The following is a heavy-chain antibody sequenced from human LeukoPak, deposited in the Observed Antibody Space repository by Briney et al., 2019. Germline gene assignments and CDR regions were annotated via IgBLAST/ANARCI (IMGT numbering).Heavy chain of an antibody. CDR3: ASSIVVIPAARFLYYYYYGMDV. D-gene: IGHD2-2*01. CDR1: GFTFSTYS. CDR2: ISGSGGST. V-gene: IGHV3-23*01. Sequence: GGSLRLSCAASGFTFSTYSMNWVRQAPGKGLEWVSAISGSGGSTYYADSVKGRFTISRDNSRNTLYLQMNSLRAEDTAVYYCASSIVVIPAARFLYYYYYGMDVWGQGTTVTVSS. J-gene: IGHJ6*02.